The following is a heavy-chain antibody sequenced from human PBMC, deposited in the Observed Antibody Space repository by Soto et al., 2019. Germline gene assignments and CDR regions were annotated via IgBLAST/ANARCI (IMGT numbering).Heavy chain of an antibody. J-gene: IGHJ5*02. Sequence: PSETLSLTFTVSGASISSGGYYWSWIRQHPGKGLEWIGYIYYSVSTYYNPSLKSRVTISVDTSKNQFSLKLSSVTAEDTAVYYCARRRRPGTTGWFDPWGQGTLVTVSS. CDR3: ARRRRPGTTGWFDP. CDR1: GASISSGGYY. V-gene: IGHV4-31*03. CDR2: IYYSVST. D-gene: IGHD1-7*01.